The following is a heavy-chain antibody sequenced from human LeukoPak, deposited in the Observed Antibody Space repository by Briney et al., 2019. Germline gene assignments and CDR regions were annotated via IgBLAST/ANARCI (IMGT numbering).Heavy chain of an antibody. D-gene: IGHD6-13*01. CDR3: ARGVRQQLVLRYYYYSMDV. V-gene: IGHV4-34*01. Sequence: SETLSLTCAVYGGSFSGYYWSWIRQPPGKGLEWIGEINHSGSTNYNPSLKSRVTISVDTSKNQFSLKLSSVTAADTAVYYCARGVRQQLVLRYYYYSMDVWGQGTTVTVSS. CDR1: GGSFSGYY. CDR2: INHSGST. J-gene: IGHJ6*02.